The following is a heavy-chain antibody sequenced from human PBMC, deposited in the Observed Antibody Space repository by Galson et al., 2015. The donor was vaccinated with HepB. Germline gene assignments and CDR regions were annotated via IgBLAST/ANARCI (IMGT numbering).Heavy chain of an antibody. Sequence: SLRLSCAASGFPLSSYVMSWVRQAPGKGLKWVSFITNDGGTTIYADSVKGRFTISRDNSKNTLYLQMDSLRAEDTAVYYCVKPTSGWYSGAYWGRGTVVTVSS. D-gene: IGHD6-19*01. V-gene: IGHV3-23*01. CDR3: VKPTSGWYSGAY. J-gene: IGHJ4*02. CDR2: ITNDGGTT. CDR1: GFPLSSYV.